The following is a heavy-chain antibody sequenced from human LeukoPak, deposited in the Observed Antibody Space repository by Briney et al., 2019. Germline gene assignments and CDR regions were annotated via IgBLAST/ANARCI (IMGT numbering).Heavy chain of an antibody. Sequence: PGGSLRLSCAASGFTFSSYAMSWVRQAPGKGLEWVSAISGSGGSTYYADSVKGRFTISRDNAKNSLYLQMNSLRAEDTAVYYCARSGLVVVPAAMRYWGQGTLVTVSS. V-gene: IGHV3-23*01. D-gene: IGHD2-2*01. CDR3: ARSGLVVVPAAMRY. J-gene: IGHJ4*02. CDR2: ISGSGGST. CDR1: GFTFSSYA.